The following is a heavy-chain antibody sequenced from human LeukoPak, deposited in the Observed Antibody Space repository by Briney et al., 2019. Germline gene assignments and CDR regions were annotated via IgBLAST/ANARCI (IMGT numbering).Heavy chain of an antibody. CDR2: ISGSSNAI. J-gene: IGHJ4*02. D-gene: IGHD5-12*01. Sequence: GGSLRLSCAGSGLTFSIYGMNWVRQAPGKGLEWVSYISGSSNAINYADSVKGRFTVSRDNAKNSLYLQMNSLRAEDTAVYYCATYSGYDRIFDYWGQGTLVTVSS. CDR3: ATYSGYDRIFDY. CDR1: GLTFSIYG. V-gene: IGHV3-48*01.